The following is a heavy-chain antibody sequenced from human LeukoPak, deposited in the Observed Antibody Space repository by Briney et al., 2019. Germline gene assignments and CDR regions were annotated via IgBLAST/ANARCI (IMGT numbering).Heavy chain of an antibody. V-gene: IGHV4-34*01. CDR3: ARVFQSYFDY. J-gene: IGHJ4*02. CDR2: INHSGST. CDR1: GGSFSGYY. Sequence: PSETLSLTCAVYGGSFSGYYWSWIRQPPGKGLEWIGEINHSGSTNYNPSLKSRVTISVDTSKNQFSPKLSSVTAADTAVYYCARVFQSYFDYWGQGTLVTVSS.